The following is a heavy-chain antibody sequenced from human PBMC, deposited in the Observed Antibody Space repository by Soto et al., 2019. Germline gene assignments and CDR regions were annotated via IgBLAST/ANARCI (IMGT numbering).Heavy chain of an antibody. Sequence: GGSLRLSCAASGFTFSNYSMNWVRQAPGKGLEWVSSISSSSSYIYYADSVKGRFTISRDNAKNSLYLQMNSLRAEDTAVYYCARRQGYYDFWSGSPFDYWGQGTLVTVSS. J-gene: IGHJ4*01. CDR3: ARRQGYYDFWSGSPFDY. V-gene: IGHV3-21*01. CDR1: GFTFSNYS. CDR2: ISSSSSYI. D-gene: IGHD3-3*01.